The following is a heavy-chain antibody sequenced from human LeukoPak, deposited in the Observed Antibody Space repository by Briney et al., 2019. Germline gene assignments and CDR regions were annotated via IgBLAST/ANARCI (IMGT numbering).Heavy chain of an antibody. CDR1: GGSISSSSYY. Sequence: PSETLSLTCTVSGGSISSSSYYWCWIRQPPGKGLEWIGSIYYSGSTYYNPSLKSRVTISVDTSKNQFSLKLSSVTAADTAVYYCARQVADGGAQTAWGQGTMVTVSS. V-gene: IGHV4-39*01. D-gene: IGHD2-21*01. CDR3: ARQVADGGAQTA. J-gene: IGHJ3*01. CDR2: IYYSGST.